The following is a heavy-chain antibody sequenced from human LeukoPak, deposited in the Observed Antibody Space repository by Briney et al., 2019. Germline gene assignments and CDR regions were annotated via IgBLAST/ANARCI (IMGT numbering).Heavy chain of an antibody. Sequence: GGSLRLSCAASGFTFGSYAMSWVRQAPGKGLEWVSSISGSSDNIYYADSVKGRFTISRDYSTNTLYLEMNSLRTEDTAVYYCVYYTIYGVIRWFDPWGQGTLVTVSS. CDR2: ISGSSDNI. V-gene: IGHV3-23*01. CDR1: GFTFGSYA. D-gene: IGHD3-3*01. CDR3: VYYTIYGVIRWFDP. J-gene: IGHJ5*02.